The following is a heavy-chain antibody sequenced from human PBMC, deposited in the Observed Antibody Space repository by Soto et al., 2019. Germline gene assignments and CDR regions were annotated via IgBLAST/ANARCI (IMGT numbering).Heavy chain of an antibody. CDR3: ARVSPKQHQDWFDP. CDR2: IYSGGST. CDR1: GFTVSSNY. Sequence: GGSLRLSCAASGFTVSSNYMSWVRQAPGKGLEWVSVIYSGGSTYYADSVKGRFTISRDNSKNTLYLQMNSLRAEDTAVYYCARVSPKQHQDWFDPWGQGALVTVSS. V-gene: IGHV3-53*01. J-gene: IGHJ5*02. D-gene: IGHD6-13*01.